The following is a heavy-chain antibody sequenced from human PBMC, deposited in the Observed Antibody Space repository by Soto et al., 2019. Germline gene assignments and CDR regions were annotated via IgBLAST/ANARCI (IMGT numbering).Heavy chain of an antibody. Sequence: SQTLSLTCAISGDSVSSNSAAWNWIRQSPSRGLEWLGRTYYRSKWYNDYAVSVKSRITINPDTSKNQFSLQLNSVTPEDTAVYYCARESMESITSCYGQCDYYYGMDVWGQGTTVTVSS. D-gene: IGHD2-2*01. V-gene: IGHV6-1*01. CDR3: ARESMESITSCYGQCDYYYGMDV. J-gene: IGHJ6*02. CDR1: GDSVSSNSAA. CDR2: TYYRSKWYN.